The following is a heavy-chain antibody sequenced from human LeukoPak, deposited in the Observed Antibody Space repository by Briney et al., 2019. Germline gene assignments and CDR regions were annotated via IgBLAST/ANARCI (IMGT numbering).Heavy chain of an antibody. Sequence: PSETLSLTCTVSGGTIRSYYWSWIRQPPGKGLEWIGSIYYSGSTNYNSSLKSRVTISVDTSKNQFSLKLSSGTAADTAVYYCARDPIVVVPAASDYYYYGMDVWGQGTTVTVSS. V-gene: IGHV4-59*01. CDR3: ARDPIVVVPAASDYYYYGMDV. D-gene: IGHD2-2*01. CDR1: GGTIRSYY. CDR2: IYYSGST. J-gene: IGHJ6*02.